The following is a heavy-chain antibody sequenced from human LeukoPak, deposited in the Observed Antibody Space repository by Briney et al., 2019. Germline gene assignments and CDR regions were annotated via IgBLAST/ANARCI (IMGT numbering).Heavy chain of an antibody. V-gene: IGHV1-2*02. CDR1: GYTFTGYY. CDR2: INPNSGGT. J-gene: IGHJ4*02. Sequence: ASVKVSCKASGYTFTGYYMHWVRQAPGQGLEWMGWINPNSGGTNYAQKFQGRVAMTRDTSISTAYMELSRLRSDDTAVYYCARPPKLFPRPFDYWGQGTLVTVPS. D-gene: IGHD2-21*01. CDR3: ARPPKLFPRPFDY.